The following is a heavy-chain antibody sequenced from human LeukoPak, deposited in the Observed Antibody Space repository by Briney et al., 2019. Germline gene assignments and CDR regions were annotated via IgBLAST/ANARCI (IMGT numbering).Heavy chain of an antibody. J-gene: IGHJ6*04. V-gene: IGHV4-4*02. Sequence: PSETLSLTCAVSGGSISSSNWWSWVRQPPGKGLEGSGEIYHSGSTNYNPSLKSRVTISVDKSKNQFSLKLSSVTAADTAVYYCARGPYYYGSVGDYYYGMDVWGKGATVTVSS. CDR3: ARGPYYYGSVGDYYYGMDV. D-gene: IGHD3-10*01. CDR2: IYHSGST. CDR1: GGSISSSNW.